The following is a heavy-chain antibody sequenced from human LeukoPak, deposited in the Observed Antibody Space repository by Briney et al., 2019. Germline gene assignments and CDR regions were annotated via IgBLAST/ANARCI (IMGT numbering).Heavy chain of an antibody. J-gene: IGHJ4*02. Sequence: SETLSLTCTVSGGSIYSTSFYWGWIRQPPGKGLEWIGSMYYDGSTYYNPSLKSQVHISVDTSKNHFSLKLTSVTDADTAVYFCARRSDSGSDDGEDYFDYWGEGTLVTVSS. D-gene: IGHD1-26*01. CDR3: ARRSDSGSDDGEDYFDY. V-gene: IGHV4-39*02. CDR1: GGSIYSTSFY. CDR2: MYYDGST.